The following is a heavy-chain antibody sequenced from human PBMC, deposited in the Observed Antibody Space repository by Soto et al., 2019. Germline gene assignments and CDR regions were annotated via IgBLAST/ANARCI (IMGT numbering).Heavy chain of an antibody. D-gene: IGHD6-19*01. V-gene: IGHV3-23*01. CDR3: ARRPGQWLVGFYYFDY. J-gene: IGHJ4*02. CDR2: ISGSGGST. Sequence: GGSLRLSCAASGFTFSSYAMSWVRQAPGKGLEWVSAISGSGGSTYYADSVKGRFTISRDNSKNTLYLQMNSLRAEDTAVYYCARRPGQWLVGFYYFDYWGQGTLVTVSS. CDR1: GFTFSSYA.